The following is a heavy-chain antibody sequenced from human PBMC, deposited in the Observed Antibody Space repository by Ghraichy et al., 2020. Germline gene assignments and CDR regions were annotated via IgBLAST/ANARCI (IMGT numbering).Heavy chain of an antibody. Sequence: GESLNISCAASGLTFINHWMSWVRQAPGKGLEWVANIKQDGSEKYYVDSVKGRFTISRDNTNNSLYLQMNSLRAEETTVYHCARVGDYALKDWGQGTLVTVSS. CDR1: GLTFINHW. J-gene: IGHJ4*02. V-gene: IGHV3-7*01. D-gene: IGHD3-16*01. CDR3: ARVGDYALKD. CDR2: IKQDGSEK.